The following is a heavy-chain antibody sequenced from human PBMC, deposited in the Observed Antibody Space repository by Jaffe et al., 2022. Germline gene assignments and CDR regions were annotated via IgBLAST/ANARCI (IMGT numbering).Heavy chain of an antibody. CDR2: INPKSGGT. CDR3: AKDARNNGGWTLSEYFQH. D-gene: IGHD6-19*01. V-gene: IGHV1-2*06. J-gene: IGHJ1*01. Sequence: VQSGAEVKKPGASVRVSCKASGYTFTDYFIHWLRQSPGQGLEWIGRINPKSGGTEFAQKFQGRVTLTRDTSISQVSMDLTRLTSDDTAVYFCAKDARNNGGWTLSEYFQHWGQGTLVTVSS. CDR1: GYTFTDYF.